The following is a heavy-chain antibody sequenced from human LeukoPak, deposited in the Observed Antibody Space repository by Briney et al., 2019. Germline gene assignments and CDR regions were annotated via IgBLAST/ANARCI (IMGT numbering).Heavy chain of an antibody. CDR1: GDSVSSNNTA. D-gene: IGHD6-19*01. V-gene: IGHV6-1*01. CDR2: TYYRSKWYN. J-gene: IGHJ4*02. Sequence: SQTLSLTCALSGDSVSSNNTAWSWIRQSPSRGLEWLGRTYYRSKWYNDYAVSVKSRININPDTSENQFSLHLNSVTPDDTAVYYCAREYSSSGLAFDYWGQGTLVTVSS. CDR3: AREYSSSGLAFDY.